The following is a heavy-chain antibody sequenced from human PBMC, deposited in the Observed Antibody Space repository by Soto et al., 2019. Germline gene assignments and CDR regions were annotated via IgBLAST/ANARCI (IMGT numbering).Heavy chain of an antibody. J-gene: IGHJ6*03. CDR3: ARDIPSAVGKGQHYMDV. CDR2: TYYRSKWYN. D-gene: IGHD7-27*01. V-gene: IGHV6-1*01. CDR1: GERVSSKSAA. Sequence: SQTLALTWAISGERVSSKSAAWNGIRESPSRGLEWLGRTYYRSKWYNDYAVSVKNRITINPDTSKNQFSLQLNSVTPADTAVYYCARDIPSAVGKGQHYMDVWGKGTTVTVSS.